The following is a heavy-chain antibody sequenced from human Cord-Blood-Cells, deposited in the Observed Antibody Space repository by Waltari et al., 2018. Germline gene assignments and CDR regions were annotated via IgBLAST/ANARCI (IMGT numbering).Heavy chain of an antibody. J-gene: IGHJ6*03. CDR2: NYHSGST. CDR1: GYSISSGYS. CDR3: ARDSIEYQLLSAYYYYYYMDV. V-gene: IGHV4-38-2*02. D-gene: IGHD2-2*01. Sequence: QVQLQESGPGLVKPSETLSLTCTVSGYSISSGYSWGWVRPPPGKGLEWIGSNYHSGSTYYNPSLKSRVTISVDTSKNQFSLKLSSVTAADTAVYYCARDSIEYQLLSAYYYYYYMDVWGKGTTVTVSS.